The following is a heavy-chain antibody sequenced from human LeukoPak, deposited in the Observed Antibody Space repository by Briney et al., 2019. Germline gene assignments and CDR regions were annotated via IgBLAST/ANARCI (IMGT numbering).Heavy chain of an antibody. CDR1: GYTFTSYG. CDR2: ISAYNGNT. V-gene: IGHV1-18*01. CDR3: ARDRGARGYDFWSGYYYFDN. J-gene: IGHJ4*02. D-gene: IGHD3-3*01. Sequence: ASVKVSCKASGYTFTSYGISWVRQAPGQGLEWMGWISAYNGNTNYAQKLQGRVTMTTDTSTSTAYMELRSLRSDDTAVYYCARDRGARGYDFWSGYYYFDNWGQGTLVTVSS.